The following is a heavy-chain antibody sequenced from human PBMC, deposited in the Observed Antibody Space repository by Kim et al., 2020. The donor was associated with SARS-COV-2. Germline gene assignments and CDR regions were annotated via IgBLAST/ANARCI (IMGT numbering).Heavy chain of an antibody. CDR1: GGSFSGYY. CDR2: INHSGST. D-gene: IGHD3-10*01. J-gene: IGHJ3*02. CDR3: ARGRTLRRYYGRYTGDAFDI. V-gene: IGHV4-34*01. Sequence: SETLSLTCAVYGGSFSGYYWSWIRQPPGKGLEWIGEINHSGSTNYNPSLKSRVTISVDTSKNQFSLKLSSVTAADTAVYYCARGRTLRRYYGRYTGDAFDIWGQGTMVTVSS.